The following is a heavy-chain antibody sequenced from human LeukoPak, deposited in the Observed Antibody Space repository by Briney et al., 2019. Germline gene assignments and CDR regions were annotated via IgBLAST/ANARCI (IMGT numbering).Heavy chain of an antibody. Sequence: PSETLSLTCTVSGGSISSGGYYWSWIRQHPGKDLEWIGYIYYSGSTYYNPSLKSRVTISVDTSKNQFSLKLSSVTAADTAVYYCARQTVAARGYGMDVWGQGTTVTVSS. CDR2: IYYSGST. CDR1: GGSISSGGYY. CDR3: ARQTVAARGYGMDV. D-gene: IGHD6-6*01. V-gene: IGHV4-31*03. J-gene: IGHJ6*02.